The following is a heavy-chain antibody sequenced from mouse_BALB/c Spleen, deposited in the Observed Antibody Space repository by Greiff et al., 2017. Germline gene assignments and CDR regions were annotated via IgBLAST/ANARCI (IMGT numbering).Heavy chain of an antibody. J-gene: IGHJ2*01. CDR1: GDSITSCY. CDR3: ARWGDYDLDY. CDR2: ISYSGST. D-gene: IGHD2-4*01. Sequence: EVKLQESGPSLVKPSQTLSLTCSVTGDSITSCYWNWIRKFPGNKLEYMGYISYSGSTYYNPSLKSRISITRDTSKNQYYLQLNSVTTEDTATYYCARWGDYDLDYWGQGTTLTVSS. V-gene: IGHV3-8*02.